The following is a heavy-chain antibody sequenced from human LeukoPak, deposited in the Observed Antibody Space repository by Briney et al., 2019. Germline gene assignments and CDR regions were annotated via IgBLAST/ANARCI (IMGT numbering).Heavy chain of an antibody. D-gene: IGHD3-10*01. CDR3: ARYMVRGVYYFDY. CDR1: GGSISSSSYY. J-gene: IGHJ4*02. V-gene: IGHV4-61*05. CDR2: IYYSGST. Sequence: SETLSLTCTVSGGSISSSSYYWGWIRQPPGKGLEWIGYIYYSGSTNYNPSLKSRVTISVDTSKNQFSLKLSSVTAADTAVYYCARYMVRGVYYFDYWGQGTLVTVSS.